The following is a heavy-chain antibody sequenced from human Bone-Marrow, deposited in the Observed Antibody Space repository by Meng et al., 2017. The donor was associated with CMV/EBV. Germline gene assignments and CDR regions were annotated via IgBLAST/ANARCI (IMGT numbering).Heavy chain of an antibody. CDR3: ARGSEGTPGTIFGVVISIYYYYGMDV. D-gene: IGHD3-3*01. CDR2: ISAYNGNT. J-gene: IGHJ6*02. V-gene: IGHV1-18*01. CDR1: GYTFTSYG. Sequence: ASVKVSCKASGYTFTSYGISWVRQAPGQGLEWMGWISAYNGNTNYAQKFQGRVTMTRNTSISTAYMELSSLRSEDTAVYYCARGSEGTPGTIFGVVISIYYYYGMDVWGQGTTVTVSS.